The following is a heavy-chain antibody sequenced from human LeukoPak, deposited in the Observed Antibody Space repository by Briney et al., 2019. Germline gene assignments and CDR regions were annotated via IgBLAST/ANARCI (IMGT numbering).Heavy chain of an antibody. V-gene: IGHV3-30*04. CDR3: AREHYDSSGYYHY. Sequence: GGSLRLSCAASGFTFSSYAMHWVRQVPGKGLEWVAVISYDGSNKYYADSVKGRFTISRDNSKNTLSLQMNSLRPEDTAVYYCAREHYDSSGYYHYWGQGTLVTVSS. D-gene: IGHD3-22*01. J-gene: IGHJ4*02. CDR2: ISYDGSNK. CDR1: GFTFSSYA.